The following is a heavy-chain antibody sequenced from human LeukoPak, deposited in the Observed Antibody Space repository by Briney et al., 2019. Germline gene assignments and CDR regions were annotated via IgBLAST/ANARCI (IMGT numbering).Heavy chain of an antibody. V-gene: IGHV3-23*01. CDR2: ISGSGGST. J-gene: IGHJ4*02. Sequence: GGSLRLSCAASGFTFSSYAMSWVRRAPGKGLEWVSAISGSGGSTYYADSVKGRFTISRDNSKNTLYLQMNSLRAEDTAVYYCAKDLSGDYFHYFDYWGQGTLVTVSS. CDR3: AKDLSGDYFHYFDY. D-gene: IGHD4-17*01. CDR1: GFTFSSYA.